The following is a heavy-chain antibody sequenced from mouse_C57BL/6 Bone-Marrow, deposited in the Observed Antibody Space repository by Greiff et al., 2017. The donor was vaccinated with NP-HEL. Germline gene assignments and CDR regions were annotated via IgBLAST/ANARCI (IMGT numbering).Heavy chain of an antibody. CDR2: ISSGGSYT. V-gene: IGHV5-6*01. CDR1: GFTFSSYG. Sequence: EVKLMESGGDLVKPGGSLKLSCAASGFTFSSYGMSWVRQTPDKRLEWVATISSGGSYTYYPDSVKGRFTISRDNAKNTLYLQMSSLTSEDTAMYYCARLRLGYAMDYWGQGTSVTVSS. CDR3: ARLRLGYAMDY. D-gene: IGHD2-12*01. J-gene: IGHJ4*01.